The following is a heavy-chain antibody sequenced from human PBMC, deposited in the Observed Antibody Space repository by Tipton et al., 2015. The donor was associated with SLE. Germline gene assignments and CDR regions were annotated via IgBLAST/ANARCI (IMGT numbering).Heavy chain of an antibody. D-gene: IGHD2-2*01. CDR2: IDPSDSYT. CDR1: GYSFTSYW. V-gene: IGHV5-10-1*01. CDR3: AGGYCSSTSCWASYFDY. Sequence: QSGAEVKKPGESLKISCKGSGYSFTSYWIGWVRQMPGKGLEWLGRIDPSDSYTNYSPSFQGHVTISVDKSISTAYLQWSSLKASDTAMYYCAGGYCSSTSCWASYFDYGGQGTLVTVSS. J-gene: IGHJ4*02.